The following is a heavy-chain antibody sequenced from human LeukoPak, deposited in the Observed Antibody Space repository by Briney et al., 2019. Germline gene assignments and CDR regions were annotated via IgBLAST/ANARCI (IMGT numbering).Heavy chain of an antibody. Sequence: GGSLRLSCAASGFTFNTYAMSWVRQAPGKGLEWVSAISGSGGSTYYADSVKGRFTISRDNSKNTLYLQMNSLRAEDTAVYYCAKPPAAGSVKFDYWGQGTLVTVSS. CDR2: ISGSGGST. V-gene: IGHV3-23*01. D-gene: IGHD6-13*01. CDR1: GFTFNTYA. J-gene: IGHJ4*02. CDR3: AKPPAAGSVKFDY.